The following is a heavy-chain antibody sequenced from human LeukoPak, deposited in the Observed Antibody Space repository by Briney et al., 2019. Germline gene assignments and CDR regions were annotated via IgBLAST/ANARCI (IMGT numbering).Heavy chain of an antibody. CDR1: GGSISSGGYS. CDR3: ARGFYGDFYFDY. J-gene: IGHJ4*02. D-gene: IGHD4-17*01. V-gene: IGHV4-30-2*01. Sequence: PSQTLSLTCAVSGGSISSGGYSWSWIRQPPGQGLEWIGYIYHSGSTYYNPSLKSRVTISVDRSKNQFSLKLSSVTAADTAVYYCARGFYGDFYFDYWGQGTLVTVSS. CDR2: IYHSGST.